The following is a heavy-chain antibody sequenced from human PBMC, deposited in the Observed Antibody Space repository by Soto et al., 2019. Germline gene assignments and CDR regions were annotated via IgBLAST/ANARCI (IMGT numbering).Heavy chain of an antibody. CDR1: GGSISSYY. J-gene: IGHJ5*02. CDR2: IYYSGST. V-gene: IGHV4-59*12. CDR3: AREMYYYGSGSYYNGVNWFDP. Sequence: SETLSLTCTVSGGSISSYYWSWIRQPPGKGLEWIGYIYYSGSTNYNPSLKSRVTISVDTSKNQFSLKLSSVTAADTAVYYCAREMYYYGSGSYYNGVNWFDPWGQGTLVTVS. D-gene: IGHD3-10*01.